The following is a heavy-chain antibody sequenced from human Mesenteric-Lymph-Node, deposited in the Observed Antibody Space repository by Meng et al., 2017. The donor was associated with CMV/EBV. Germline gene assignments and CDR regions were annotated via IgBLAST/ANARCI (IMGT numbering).Heavy chain of an antibody. CDR3: ARHQRWLKSEGGFNY. CDR2: INHSGST. V-gene: IGHV4-34*01. Sequence: QVQLQQWGAGLLKPSATLSLTCAVYGGSFSGYYWSWIRQPPGKGLEWIGEINHSGSTNYNPSLKGRVTISVDTSKNQFSLKLSSVTAADTAVYYCARHQRWLKSEGGFNYWGQGTLVTVSS. J-gene: IGHJ4*02. D-gene: IGHD4-23*01. CDR1: GGSFSGYY.